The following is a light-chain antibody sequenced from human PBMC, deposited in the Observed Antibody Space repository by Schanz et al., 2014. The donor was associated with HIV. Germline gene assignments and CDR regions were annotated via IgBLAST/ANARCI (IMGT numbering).Light chain of an antibody. CDR1: QSVSRY. CDR2: DAS. J-gene: IGKJ4*01. CDR3: QQRSSWPLT. Sequence: EIVLTQSPATLSLSPGERATLSCRASQSVSRYLAWYQQNPGQAPRLLIYDASNRATGIPARFSGSGSGTDFTLTISSLEPEDFAVYSCQQRSSWPLTFGGGTKVEIK. V-gene: IGKV3-11*01.